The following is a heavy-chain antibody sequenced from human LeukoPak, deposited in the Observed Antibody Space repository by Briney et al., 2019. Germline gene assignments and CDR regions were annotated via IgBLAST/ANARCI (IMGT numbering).Heavy chain of an antibody. CDR2: ISSSSSTI. Sequence: PGGSLRLSCAASGFTFSDYAMNWVRQAPGKGLEWVSYISSSSSTIYYADSVKGRFTISRDNAKNSLYLQMNSLRAEDTAVYYCARLKICCINWFDPWGQGTLVTVSS. V-gene: IGHV3-48*01. D-gene: IGHD2-21*01. J-gene: IGHJ5*02. CDR3: ARLKICCINWFDP. CDR1: GFTFSDYA.